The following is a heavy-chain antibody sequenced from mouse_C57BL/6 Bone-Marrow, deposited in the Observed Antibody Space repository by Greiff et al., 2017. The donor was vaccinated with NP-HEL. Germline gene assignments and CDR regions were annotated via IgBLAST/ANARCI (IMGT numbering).Heavy chain of an antibody. CDR1: GYTFTNYW. D-gene: IGHD1-1*02. J-gene: IGHJ3*01. CDR3: ASRGPYYYGGCAFAY. V-gene: IGHV1-63*01. Sequence: QVQLQQSGAELVRPGTSVKMSCKASGYTFTNYWIGWAKQRPGHGLEWIGDIYPGGGYTKYNEKFKGKATLTEDKSSRPAYMQFSSLTSEDSAIYSCASRGPYYYGGCAFAYWGQGTLVTVSA. CDR2: IYPGGGYT.